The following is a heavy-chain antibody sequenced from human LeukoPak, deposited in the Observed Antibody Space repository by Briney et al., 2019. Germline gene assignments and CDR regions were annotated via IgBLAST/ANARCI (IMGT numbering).Heavy chain of an antibody. Sequence: GGSPRLFCAASGFSISSNGMLWGRQAPGKGLVEGAVISYHGNNKYYADSVKGRFTISRDNSKNTLYLQMTSLRAEDTAVYYCAKDPNSSCWYYFDYWGQGTLVTVSS. CDR1: GFSISSNG. J-gene: IGHJ4*02. V-gene: IGHV3-30*18. CDR3: AKDPNSSCWYYFDY. CDR2: ISYHGNNK. D-gene: IGHD6-19*01.